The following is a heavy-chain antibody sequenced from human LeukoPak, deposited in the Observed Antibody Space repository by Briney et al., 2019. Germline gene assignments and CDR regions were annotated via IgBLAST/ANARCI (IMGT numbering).Heavy chain of an antibody. D-gene: IGHD6-19*01. CDR2: IYYSGTT. J-gene: IGHJ4*02. CDR1: GGFTSSYY. Sequence: SETLSLTCTVSGGFTSSYYWSWIRQPPGKGLEWLGYIYYSGTTNYNPSLKSRVTISLDTSKNQFSLKLTSMTAADTAVYYCAREVAGTTRAWYFDYWGQGTLVTVSS. CDR3: AREVAGTTRAWYFDY. V-gene: IGHV4-59*01.